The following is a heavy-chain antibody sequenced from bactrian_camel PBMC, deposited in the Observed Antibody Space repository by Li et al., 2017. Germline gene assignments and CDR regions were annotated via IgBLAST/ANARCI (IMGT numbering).Heavy chain of an antibody. D-gene: IGHD6*01. V-gene: IGHV3S53*01. CDR2: ITGDGGI. CDR3: AGYDGSWYDFPPRAADFGF. Sequence: VQLVESGGGSVQTGGSLTLSCKPSFFILDDVEMAWYRQTPGNECELVASITGDGGIYYIDAVKGRFTISHDAAKNSVDLQMNSLKPEDTAVYYCAGYDGSWYDFPPRAADFGFWGQGTQVTVS. CDR1: FFILDDVE. J-gene: IGHJ6*01.